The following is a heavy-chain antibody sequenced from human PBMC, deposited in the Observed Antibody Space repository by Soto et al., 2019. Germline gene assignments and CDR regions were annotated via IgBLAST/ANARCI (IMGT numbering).Heavy chain of an antibody. CDR2: ISGSGGST. J-gene: IGHJ4*02. Sequence: EVQLLESGGGLVQPGGSLRLSCAASGFTFSSYAMSWVRQAPGKGLEWVSAISGSGGSTYYADSVKGRFTISRDNSEHTLYLQRNSLRAEDTAVYYCAKGRGYCSSTSCYVGSDYWGQGTLVTVSS. V-gene: IGHV3-23*01. CDR1: GFTFSSYA. CDR3: AKGRGYCSSTSCYVGSDY. D-gene: IGHD2-2*01.